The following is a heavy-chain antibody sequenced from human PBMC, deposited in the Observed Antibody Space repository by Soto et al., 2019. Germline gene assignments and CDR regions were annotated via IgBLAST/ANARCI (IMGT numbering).Heavy chain of an antibody. CDR2: IYPGDSDT. CDR1: GYSFTSYW. V-gene: IGHV5-51*01. CDR3: ARTGYSSGWTRPYYYYYGMDV. Sequence: GESLKISCKGSGYSFTSYWVGWVRQMPGKGLEWMGIIYPGDSDTRYSPSFQGQVTISADKSISTAYLQWSSLKASDTAMYYCARTGYSSGWTRPYYYYYGMDVWGQGTTVTVSS. D-gene: IGHD6-19*01. J-gene: IGHJ6*02.